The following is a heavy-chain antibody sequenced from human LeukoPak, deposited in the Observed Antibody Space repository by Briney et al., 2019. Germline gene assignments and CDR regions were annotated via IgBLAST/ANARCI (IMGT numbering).Heavy chain of an antibody. CDR3: ARDRSSGSFDY. Sequence: SETLSLTCTVSGGSISSYYWSWIRQPPGKGLEWIGYIYYSGSTNYNPSLKSRVTISVDTSKNQFSLKLSSVTAADTAVYYCARDRSSGSFDYWGQGTLVTVSS. CDR2: IYYSGST. D-gene: IGHD3-22*01. J-gene: IGHJ4*02. CDR1: GGSISSYY. V-gene: IGHV4-59*01.